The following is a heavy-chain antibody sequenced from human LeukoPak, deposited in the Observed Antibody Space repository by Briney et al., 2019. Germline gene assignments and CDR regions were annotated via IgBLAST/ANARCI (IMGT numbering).Heavy chain of an antibody. D-gene: IGHD3-3*01. CDR3: AKVGGNWYFDL. CDR2: INPISGGT. V-gene: IGHV1-2*02. Sequence: GASVKVSCKASGYTLTDYYMHWVRQAPGQGLEWMGWINPISGGTNYALKFQGRVTMTRDTSISTAYMDLSRLRSDDTAVYYCAKVGGNWYFDLWGRGTLVTVSP. CDR1: GYTLTDYY. J-gene: IGHJ2*01.